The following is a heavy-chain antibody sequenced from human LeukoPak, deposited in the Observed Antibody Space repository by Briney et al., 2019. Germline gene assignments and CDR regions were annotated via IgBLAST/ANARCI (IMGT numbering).Heavy chain of an antibody. V-gene: IGHV4-61*10. CDR3: ARDPVAGDY. Sequence: SETLSLTCTVSGNSISSGDNYWSWIRQPAGKGLEWIGYIYYSGSTNYNPSLKSRVTISVDTSKNQFSLKLSSVTAADTAVYYCARDPVAGDYWGQGTLVTVSS. D-gene: IGHD6-19*01. J-gene: IGHJ4*02. CDR1: GNSISSGDNY. CDR2: IYYSGST.